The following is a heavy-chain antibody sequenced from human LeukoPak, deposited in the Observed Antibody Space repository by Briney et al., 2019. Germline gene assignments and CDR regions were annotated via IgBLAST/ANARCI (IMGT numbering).Heavy chain of an antibody. Sequence: PSETLSLTCSVSGASITNYFWHWIRHPAGKGLEWIGRVSSSGTTNYNPSLKSRVTVSVDTSKNQLSLRLTSVTAADTAIYYCVRHDLRGGSYDYWGQGTLVAVSS. D-gene: IGHD3-16*01. CDR3: VRHDLRGGSYDY. J-gene: IGHJ4*02. V-gene: IGHV4-4*07. CDR2: VSSSGTT. CDR1: GASITNYF.